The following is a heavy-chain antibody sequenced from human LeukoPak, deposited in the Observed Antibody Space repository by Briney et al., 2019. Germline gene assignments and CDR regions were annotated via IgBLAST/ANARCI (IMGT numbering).Heavy chain of an antibody. Sequence: SETLSLTYTVSGGSISSSSYYWGWIRQPPGKGLEWIGSIYYSGITYYNPSLKSRVTISVDTSKNQFSLKLTSVTAADTAVYYCARQRGYHYDSTTNRFSDLWGQGTRVTVSS. CDR1: GGSISSSSYY. J-gene: IGHJ5*02. CDR2: IYYSGIT. CDR3: ARQRGYHYDSTTNRFSDL. V-gene: IGHV4-39*01. D-gene: IGHD3-22*01.